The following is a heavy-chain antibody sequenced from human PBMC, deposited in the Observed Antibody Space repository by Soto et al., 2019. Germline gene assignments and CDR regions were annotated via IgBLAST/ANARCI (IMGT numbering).Heavy chain of an antibody. V-gene: IGHV3-30-3*01. Sequence: QVQLVESGGGVVQPGRSLKLSCAASGFTFSSYAMHWVRQAPGKGLEWVAVISYDGSNKYYADSVKGRFTISRDNSKNTLYLQMNCLRAEDTAVYYCASMGIAVAGAYWGQGTLVTVSS. CDR3: ASMGIAVAGAY. CDR2: ISYDGSNK. D-gene: IGHD6-19*01. J-gene: IGHJ4*02. CDR1: GFTFSSYA.